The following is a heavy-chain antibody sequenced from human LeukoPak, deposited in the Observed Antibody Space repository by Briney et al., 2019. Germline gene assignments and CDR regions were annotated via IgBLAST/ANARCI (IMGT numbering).Heavy chain of an antibody. D-gene: IGHD6-6*01. CDR2: INHSGST. CDR1: GGSFSGYY. Sequence: SETLSLTCAVYGGSFSGYYWSWIRQPPGKGPEWIGEINHSGSTNYNPSLKSRVTISVDTSKNQFSLKLSSVTAADTAVYYCARGRLAARFFDYWGQGTLVTVSS. V-gene: IGHV4-34*01. J-gene: IGHJ4*02. CDR3: ARGRLAARFFDY.